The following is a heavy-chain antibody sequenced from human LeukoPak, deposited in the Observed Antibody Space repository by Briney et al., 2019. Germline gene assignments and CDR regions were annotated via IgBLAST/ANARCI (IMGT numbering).Heavy chain of an antibody. CDR1: GFTFSDYY. J-gene: IGHJ4*02. D-gene: IGHD6-19*01. Sequence: PGGFLRLSCAASGFTFSDYYMSWVRQAPGQGLEWISYISSAGYTVDYADSVKGRFTISRDNAKNSLYLQMNSLRAEDTAVYYCACQSNSGWYGYWGQGTLVTVSS. V-gene: IGHV3-11*04. CDR3: ACQSNSGWYGY. CDR2: ISSAGYTV.